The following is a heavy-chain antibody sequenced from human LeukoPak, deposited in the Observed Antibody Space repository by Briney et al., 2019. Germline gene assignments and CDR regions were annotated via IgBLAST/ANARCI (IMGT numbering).Heavy chain of an antibody. CDR1: GGSISSSSYY. Sequence: SETLSLTCTVSGGSISSSSYYWGWIRQPPGQGLEWIGSIYYSGSTYYNPSLKSRVTISVDTSKNQFSLKLSSVTAADTAVYYCARHGRNNDYWGQGTLVTVSS. CDR2: IYYSGST. V-gene: IGHV4-39*01. J-gene: IGHJ4*02. CDR3: ARHGRNNDY. D-gene: IGHD2-15*01.